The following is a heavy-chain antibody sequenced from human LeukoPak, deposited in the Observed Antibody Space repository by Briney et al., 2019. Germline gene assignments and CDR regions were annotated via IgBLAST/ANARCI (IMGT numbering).Heavy chain of an antibody. J-gene: IGHJ3*02. CDR1: GYSISRYY. D-gene: IGHD1-14*01. CDR2: IYYSGST. V-gene: IGHV4-59*08. Sequence: SATLSPTWTGSGYSISRYYWSWLRQTPGKGLEWIGYIYYSGSTNYNPSLKSRVTISVDTSKSQFSLKLSSVTAADTAVYYCARPSTTYLAFDIWGQGTMVTVSS. CDR3: ARPSTTYLAFDI.